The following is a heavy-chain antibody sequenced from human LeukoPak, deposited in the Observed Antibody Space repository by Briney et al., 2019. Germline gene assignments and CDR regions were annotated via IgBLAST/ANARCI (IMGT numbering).Heavy chain of an antibody. V-gene: IGHV3-30*18. Sequence: GGSLRLSCAASGFTFSSYGMHWVRQAPGKGLEWVAVISYDGSNKYYADSVKGRFTISRDNSKNTLYLQMNSLRAEDTAVYYCAKDFESSIDYWGQGTLVTVPS. CDR2: ISYDGSNK. CDR3: AKDFESSIDY. D-gene: IGHD6-6*01. J-gene: IGHJ4*02. CDR1: GFTFSSYG.